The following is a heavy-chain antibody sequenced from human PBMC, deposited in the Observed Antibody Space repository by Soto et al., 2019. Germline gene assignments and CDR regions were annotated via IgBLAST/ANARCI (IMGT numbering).Heavy chain of an antibody. CDR3: ARHCSGGSCYQPDY. D-gene: IGHD2-15*01. V-gene: IGHV5-10-1*01. CDR1: GYSFTSYW. CDR2: IDPSDSYT. J-gene: IGHJ4*02. Sequence: LGESLKISCKGSGYSFTSYWITWVRQMPGKGLEWMGRIDPSDSYTNYSPSFQGHVTISADKSISTAYLQWSSLKASDTAMYYCARHCSGGSCYQPDYWGQGTLVTVSS.